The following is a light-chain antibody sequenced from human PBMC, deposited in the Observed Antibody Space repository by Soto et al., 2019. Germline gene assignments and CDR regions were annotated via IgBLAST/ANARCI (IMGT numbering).Light chain of an antibody. V-gene: IGKV3-20*01. CDR2: GTG. CDR3: QHYGRSVT. J-gene: IGKJ4*01. CDR1: ESVSSHY. Sequence: EIVLTQSPGTLSLSPGERATLSCRASESVSSHYIGWYQQRRGQAPRLLIYGTGNRAPGIPDRFSGDGAGTDFTLTITRLEPEDFEVYYCQHYGRSVTFGGGTKLDIK.